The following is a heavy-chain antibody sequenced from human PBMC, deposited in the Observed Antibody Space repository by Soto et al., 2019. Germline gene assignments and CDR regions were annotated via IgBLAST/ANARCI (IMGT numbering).Heavy chain of an antibody. Sequence: AGSLRLSCAACGFTFSSYGMHWVRQAPGKGLEWVGVICYDGSNKYYADSVKGRFTISRDNSKNTLYLQMNSLRAEDTAVYYCARVPREGGIYYYYYGMDVWGQGTTVTVSS. CDR2: ICYDGSNK. J-gene: IGHJ6*02. V-gene: IGHV3-33*01. D-gene: IGHD1-26*01. CDR1: GFTFSSYG. CDR3: ARVPREGGIYYYYYGMDV.